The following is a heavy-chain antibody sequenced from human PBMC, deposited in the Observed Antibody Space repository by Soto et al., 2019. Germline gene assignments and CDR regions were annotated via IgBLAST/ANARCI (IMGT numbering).Heavy chain of an antibody. D-gene: IGHD2-2*01. V-gene: IGHV3-15*01. CDR1: GFTFTRAW. J-gene: IGHJ4*02. CDR2: IKDRGDGGST. CDR3: TTDSAISEVPAVGY. Sequence: EVQLVESGGGLVKPGGSLSLSCAASGFTFTRAWMTWVRQAPGKGLEWVARIKDRGDGGSTDYAPPLKGRFTISRDDSGHMLYLHMSSLKTEDTAVYYCTTDSAISEVPAVGYWGQGTLVTVSS.